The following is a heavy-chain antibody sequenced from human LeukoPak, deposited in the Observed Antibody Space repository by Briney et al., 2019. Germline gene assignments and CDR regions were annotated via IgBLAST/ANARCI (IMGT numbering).Heavy chain of an antibody. D-gene: IGHD3-22*01. V-gene: IGHV3-21*04. CDR1: GFTFSSYS. CDR2: ISSSSSYI. Sequence: GGSLRLSCAASGFTFSSYSMNWVRQAPGKGLEWVSSISSSSSYIYYADSVKGRSTISRDNSKNTLYLQMNSLRAEDTAVYYCAKDGYYDSSAYYYVRYFDLWGRGTLVTVSS. CDR3: AKDGYYDSSAYYYVRYFDL. J-gene: IGHJ2*01.